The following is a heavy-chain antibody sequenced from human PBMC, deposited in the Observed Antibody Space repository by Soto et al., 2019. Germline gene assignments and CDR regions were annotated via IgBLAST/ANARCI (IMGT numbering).Heavy chain of an antibody. D-gene: IGHD3-3*01. CDR2: INHSGST. Sequence: QVQLQQWGAGLLKPSETLSLTCAVYGGSFSGYYWSWIRQPPGKGLEWIGEINHSGSTNYNPSLKSRVTISVDTSKNQFSLKLSSVTAADTAVYYCARRGLRFLEWLPNKGWFDPWGQGTLVTVSS. CDR3: ARRGLRFLEWLPNKGWFDP. J-gene: IGHJ5*02. V-gene: IGHV4-34*01. CDR1: GGSFSGYY.